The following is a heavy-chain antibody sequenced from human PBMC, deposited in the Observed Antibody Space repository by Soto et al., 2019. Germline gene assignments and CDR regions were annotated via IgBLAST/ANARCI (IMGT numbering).Heavy chain of an antibody. J-gene: IGHJ5*02. D-gene: IGHD2-15*01. CDR3: ASGGVVTWFDP. V-gene: IGHV1-3*04. CDR1: GYMFANYA. CDR2: IDTGNGNT. Sequence: GSGKVCFKASGYMFANYAMHLVRQAPGQRLEWMGWIDTGNGNTEYSQKFQGRVTITRDTPASTVYMELSSLRSEDTAVYYCASGGVVTWFDPWGQGTLVTVSS.